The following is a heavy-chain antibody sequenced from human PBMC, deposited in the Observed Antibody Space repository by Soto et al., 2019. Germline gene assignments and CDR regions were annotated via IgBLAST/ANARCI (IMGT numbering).Heavy chain of an antibody. J-gene: IGHJ6*02. CDR1: GFTFSSYS. D-gene: IGHD1-1*01. CDR3: ARDIQRDYHNPPDGMDV. Sequence: GGSLRLSCAASGFTFSSYSMNWVRQAPGKGLEWVSSISSSSSYIYYADSVKGRFTISRDNAKNSLYLQMNSLKAEDTAVYYCARDIQRDYHNPPDGMDVWGQGTTVTVSS. CDR2: ISSSSSYI. V-gene: IGHV3-21*01.